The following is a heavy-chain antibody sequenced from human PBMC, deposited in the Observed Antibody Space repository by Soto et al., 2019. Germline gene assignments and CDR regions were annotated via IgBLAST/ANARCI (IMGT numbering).Heavy chain of an antibody. CDR1: GGTFSSYT. CDR3: VRYHAPGSYQVY. CDR2: IIPILGIA. Sequence: SVKVSCKASGGTFSSYTISWVRQAPGQGLEWMGRIIPILGIANYAQKFQGRVTITADKSTSTAYMELSSLRSEDTAVYYCVRYHAPGSYQVYWGQGTLVTVSS. J-gene: IGHJ4*02. D-gene: IGHD3-10*01. V-gene: IGHV1-69*02.